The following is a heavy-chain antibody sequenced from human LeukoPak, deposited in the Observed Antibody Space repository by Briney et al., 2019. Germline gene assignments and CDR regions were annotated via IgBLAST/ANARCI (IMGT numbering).Heavy chain of an antibody. CDR3: ARGSEFGELFTY. Sequence: SETLSLTCTVSGGSISSSSYYWGWIRQPPGKGLEWIGSIYYSGSTYYNPSLKSRVTISGDTSKNQFSLKLSSVTAADTAVYYCARGSEFGELFTYWGQGTLVTVSS. V-gene: IGHV4-39*07. CDR1: GGSISSSSYY. CDR2: IYYSGST. J-gene: IGHJ4*02. D-gene: IGHD3-10*01.